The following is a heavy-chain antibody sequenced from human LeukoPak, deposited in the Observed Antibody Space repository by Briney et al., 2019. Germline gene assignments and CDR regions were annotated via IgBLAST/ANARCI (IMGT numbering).Heavy chain of an antibody. CDR1: GYTFTGYY. CDR3: ARDQSKTGDSPSDYYYGMDV. D-gene: IGHD7-27*01. Sequence: ASVKVSCKASGYTFTGYYMHRVRQAPGQGLEWMGWINPNSGGTNYAQKFQGRVTMTRDTSISTAYMELSRLRSDDTAVYYCARDQSKTGDSPSDYYYGMDVWGQGTTVTVSS. J-gene: IGHJ6*02. V-gene: IGHV1-2*02. CDR2: INPNSGGT.